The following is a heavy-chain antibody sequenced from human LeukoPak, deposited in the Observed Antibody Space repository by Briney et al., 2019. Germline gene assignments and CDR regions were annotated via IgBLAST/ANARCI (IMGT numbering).Heavy chain of an antibody. CDR3: ARDSPEDTMTLLH. V-gene: IGHV1-46*03. CDR2: INPSGGST. Sequence: ASVNVSCKASGYTFTSYYMHWVGQAAGQGLEWMGIINPSGGSTSYAQKFHDRVTMTRDTSTSPVYMALSSLRSEDTAVYYCARDSPEDTMTLLHWGKGTLVTVSS. D-gene: IGHD3-22*01. J-gene: IGHJ4*02. CDR1: GYTFTSYY.